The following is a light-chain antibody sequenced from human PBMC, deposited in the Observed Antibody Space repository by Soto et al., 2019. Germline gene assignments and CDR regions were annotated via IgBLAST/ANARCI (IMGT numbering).Light chain of an antibody. CDR2: AAS. CDR3: QQSYNNPRT. Sequence: DIQMTQSPSSLSASVGDSVTITCRASQSISHFLNWYQQKPGKAPQLLIYAASTLESVVPSRFSGSASGTDFTLTISSLLPEDFATYYCQQSYNNPRTFGQGTILEIK. V-gene: IGKV1-39*01. CDR1: QSISHF. J-gene: IGKJ2*01.